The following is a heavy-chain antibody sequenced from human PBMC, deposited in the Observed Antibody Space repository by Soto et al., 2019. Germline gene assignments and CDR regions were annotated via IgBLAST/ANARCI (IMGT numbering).Heavy chain of an antibody. D-gene: IGHD5-18*01. V-gene: IGHV1-69*13. J-gene: IGHJ4*02. CDR1: GGTFSSYA. CDR2: IIPIFGTA. Sequence: SVKVSCKASGGTFSSYAISWVRQAPGQGLEWMGGIIPIFGTANYAQKFQGRVTITADESTSTAYIELSSLRSEDTAVYYCATGYTNPGGYFDYWGQGTLVTVSS. CDR3: ATGYTNPGGYFDY.